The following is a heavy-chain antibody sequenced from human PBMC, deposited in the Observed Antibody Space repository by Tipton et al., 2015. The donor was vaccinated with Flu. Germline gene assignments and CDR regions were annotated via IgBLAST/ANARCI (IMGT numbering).Heavy chain of an antibody. CDR2: IYYSGST. Sequence: LRLSCTVSGGSISSSSYYWGWIRQPPGKGLEWIGSIYYSGSTYYNPSLKSRVTVSVDTSKNQFSLKLSSVTAADTAVYYCANTGIAARPYYYYYGMDVWGQGTTVTVSS. CDR3: ANTGIAARPYYYYYGMDV. J-gene: IGHJ6*02. D-gene: IGHD6-6*01. CDR1: GGSISSSSYY. V-gene: IGHV4-39*01.